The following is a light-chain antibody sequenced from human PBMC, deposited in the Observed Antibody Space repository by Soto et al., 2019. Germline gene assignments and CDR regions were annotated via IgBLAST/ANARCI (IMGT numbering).Light chain of an antibody. CDR1: QSLGNW. CDR2: VAS. CDR3: QQYNGYSWT. V-gene: IGKV1-5*03. Sequence: DIQMTQSPSTLSASVGDRVTITCRASQSLGNWLAWYQQKPGKAPKLLIYVASSLESGIPSRFSGSRSGTEFTLTISSLQPDAFATYFGQQYNGYSWTFGQGTKVEIK. J-gene: IGKJ1*01.